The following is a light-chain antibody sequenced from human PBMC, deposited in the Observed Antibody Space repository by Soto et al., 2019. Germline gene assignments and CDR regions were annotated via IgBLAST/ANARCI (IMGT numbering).Light chain of an antibody. V-gene: IGLV1-44*01. CDR3: ATWDDSLNAAV. Sequence: QSVLTQPPSASGAPGQRVTISCSGSRSNIGSQVVQWFQHLPGTAPKLLIYINDQRPSGVPARFSGSTSGTSASLAISGLQSDDEAHYYCATWDDSLNAAVFGGGTQLTVL. CDR2: IND. J-gene: IGLJ7*01. CDR1: RSNIGSQV.